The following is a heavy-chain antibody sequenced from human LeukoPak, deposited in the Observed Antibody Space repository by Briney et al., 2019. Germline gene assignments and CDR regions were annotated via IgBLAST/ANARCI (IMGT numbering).Heavy chain of an antibody. CDR2: ISSSGSTI. Sequence: PGGSLRLSCAASGFTFSSYEMNWVRQAPGKGLEWVSYISSSGSTIYYADSVKGRFTISRDNAKNSLYLQMNSLRVEETAVYYCARDFSWRQFDYWGLGTLVTVSS. V-gene: IGHV3-48*03. J-gene: IGHJ4*02. CDR3: ARDFSWRQFDY. CDR1: GFTFSSYE.